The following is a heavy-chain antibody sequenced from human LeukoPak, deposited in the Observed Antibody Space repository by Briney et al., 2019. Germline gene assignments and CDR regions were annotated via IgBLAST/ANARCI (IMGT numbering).Heavy chain of an antibody. CDR3: AREGMTLWDVDTAMVSYYYMDV. J-gene: IGHJ6*03. Sequence: ASVKVSCKASGGTFSSYAISWVRQAPGQGLAWMGWINPNSGGTNYPQKFQGRVTMTGDTSISTAYMELSRLRSDDTAVYYCAREGMTLWDVDTAMVSYYYMDVWGKGTTVTISS. CDR2: INPNSGGT. V-gene: IGHV1-2*02. CDR1: GGTFSSYA. D-gene: IGHD5-18*01.